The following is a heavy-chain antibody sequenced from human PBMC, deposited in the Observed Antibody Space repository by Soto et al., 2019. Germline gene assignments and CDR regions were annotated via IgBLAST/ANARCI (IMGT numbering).Heavy chain of an antibody. Sequence: QVQLQEAGPGLVKPSQTLSLTCIVSGGSISSGNHFWSWIRQPPGQGLEWIGYIFYSGTAYYNSSLKSQVSISVDTSKNQFSLSLSSVTAADTAMDYCAREVITPVHQGADDAFDVWGQGTMVTVYS. CDR3: AREVITPVHQGADDAFDV. V-gene: IGHV4-30-4*01. J-gene: IGHJ3*01. CDR2: IFYSGTA. D-gene: IGHD2-21*01. CDR1: GGSISSGNHF.